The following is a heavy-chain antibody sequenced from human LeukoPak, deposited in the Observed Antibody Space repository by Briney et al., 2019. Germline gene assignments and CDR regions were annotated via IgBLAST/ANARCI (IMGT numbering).Heavy chain of an antibody. Sequence: SETLSLTCAVYGGSFSGYYWSWIRQPPGKGLEWIGEINHSGSTNYNPSLKSRVTISVDTSKNQFSLKLSSVTAADTAVYYCAGGTRYGYRYWGQGTLVTVSS. J-gene: IGHJ4*02. V-gene: IGHV4-34*01. CDR1: GGSFSGYY. CDR2: INHSGST. D-gene: IGHD3-16*02. CDR3: AGGTRYGYRY.